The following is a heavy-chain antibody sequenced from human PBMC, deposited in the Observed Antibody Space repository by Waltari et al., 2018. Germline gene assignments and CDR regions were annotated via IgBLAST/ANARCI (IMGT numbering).Heavy chain of an antibody. D-gene: IGHD5-12*01. CDR1: GGSLTTTRHY. J-gene: IGHJ3*01. Sequence: QLQLQESGPGLVKPSEHLALTCRVSGGSLTTTRHYWGWIRQPPGQGLEWIGTISYNGATYSSPSLRGRLTLSRDTTMNQLSLKLGSVTAADTAVYYCATYIGASVGTAAFDVWGQGTMVTVSS. CDR2: ISYNGAT. V-gene: IGHV4-39*01. CDR3: ATYIGASVGTAAFDV.